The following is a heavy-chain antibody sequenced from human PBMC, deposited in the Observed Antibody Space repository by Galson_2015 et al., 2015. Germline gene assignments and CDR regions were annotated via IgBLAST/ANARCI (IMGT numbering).Heavy chain of an antibody. J-gene: IGHJ6*02. CDR2: IDREDDK. D-gene: IGHD2-21*02. CDR3: ARRKDVVVTPNWNYYYGMDV. V-gene: IGHV2-70*01. CDR1: GFSLSTSGMC. Sequence: PALVKPTQTLTLTCSCSGFSLSTSGMCVSWIRQSPGKALEWLALIDREDDKHYSTSLRTRLTISKDTSKNQVVLTMTNMDPEDTATYYCARRKDVVVTPNWNYYYGMDVWGQGTTVTVSS.